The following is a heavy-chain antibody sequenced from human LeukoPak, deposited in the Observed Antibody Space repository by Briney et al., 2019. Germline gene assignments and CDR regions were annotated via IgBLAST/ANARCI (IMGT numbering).Heavy chain of an antibody. Sequence: GGSLRLSCAASGFTFSSYSMNWVRQAPGKGLEWVSYISSSSSTIYYADSVKGRFTISRDNAKNSLYLQMNSLRAEDTAVYYCARVPLKSYCGGDCYLNYWGQGTLVTVSS. D-gene: IGHD2-21*02. J-gene: IGHJ4*02. CDR1: GFTFSSYS. CDR3: ARVPLKSYCGGDCYLNY. CDR2: ISSSSSTI. V-gene: IGHV3-48*04.